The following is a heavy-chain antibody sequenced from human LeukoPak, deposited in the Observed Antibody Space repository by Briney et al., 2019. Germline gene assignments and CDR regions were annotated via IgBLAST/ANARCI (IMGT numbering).Heavy chain of an antibody. CDR1: GFTVSSSF. V-gene: IGHV3-53*01. CDR2: IHRDDKT. D-gene: IGHD2-2*01. J-gene: IGHJ4*02. Sequence: GGSLRLSCAASGFTVSSSFIYWVRRAPGKGLEWVSFIHRDDKTYYADSVKGRFTVSRDSSKNTLYLQMNSLGADDTAVYYCAREVISTPSYFDYWGQGILVTVSP. CDR3: AREVISTPSYFDY.